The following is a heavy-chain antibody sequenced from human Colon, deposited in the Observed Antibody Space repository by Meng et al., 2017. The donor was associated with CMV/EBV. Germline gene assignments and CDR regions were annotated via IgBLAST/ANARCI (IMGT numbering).Heavy chain of an antibody. CDR2: ISSSSSYI. D-gene: IGHD4-17*01. CDR3: TTDFDYGDYRHDY. V-gene: IGHV3-21*03. Sequence: GESLKISCAASGFTFSSYSMNWVRQAPGKGLEWVSSISSSSSYIYYADSVKGRFTISRDNAKNSLYLQMNSLRAEDTAVYYCTTDFDYGDYRHDYWARERWSPSPQ. CDR1: GFTFSSYS. J-gene: IGHJ4*02.